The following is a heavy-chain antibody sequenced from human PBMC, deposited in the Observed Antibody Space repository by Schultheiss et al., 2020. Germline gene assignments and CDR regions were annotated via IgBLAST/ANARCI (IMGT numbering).Heavy chain of an antibody. CDR1: GFTFDDYA. CDR2: ISGSGGST. Sequence: GESLKISCSASGFTFDDYAMSWVRQAPGKGLEWVSAISGSGGSTYYADSVKGRFTISRDNSKNTLYLQMNSLRAEDTAVYYCAKPLYYYDSSGYYYWGQGTLVTVSS. D-gene: IGHD3-22*01. V-gene: IGHV3-23*01. CDR3: AKPLYYYDSSGYYY. J-gene: IGHJ4*02.